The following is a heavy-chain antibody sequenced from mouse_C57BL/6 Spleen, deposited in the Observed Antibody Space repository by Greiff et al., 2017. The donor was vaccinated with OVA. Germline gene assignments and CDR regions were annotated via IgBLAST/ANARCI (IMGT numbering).Heavy chain of an antibody. CDR3: ARRFLYDYDGGFAY. V-gene: IGHV1-64*01. CDR1: GYTFTSYW. J-gene: IGHJ3*01. CDR2: IHPNSGST. Sequence: VQLQQPGAELVKPGASVKLSCKASGYTFTSYWMHWVKQRPGQGLEWIGMIHPNSGSTNYNEKFKSKATLTVDKSSSTAYMQLSSLTSEDSAVYYCARRFLYDYDGGFAYWGQGTLVTVSA. D-gene: IGHD2-4*01.